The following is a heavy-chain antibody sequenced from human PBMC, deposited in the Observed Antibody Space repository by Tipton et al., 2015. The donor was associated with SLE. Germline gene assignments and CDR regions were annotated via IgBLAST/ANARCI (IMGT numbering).Heavy chain of an antibody. CDR2: ISYDGSSQ. D-gene: IGHD3-10*01. V-gene: IGHV3-30*03. Sequence: SLRLSCAATGFTFRSYAMQWVRQAPGKGLEWVAFISYDGSSQYYRDSVKGRFSISRDNSKNLLYLQMNSLRAEDTAVYYCARDFGFPYGMDVWGQGTTVTVSS. J-gene: IGHJ6*02. CDR3: ARDFGFPYGMDV. CDR1: GFTFRSYA.